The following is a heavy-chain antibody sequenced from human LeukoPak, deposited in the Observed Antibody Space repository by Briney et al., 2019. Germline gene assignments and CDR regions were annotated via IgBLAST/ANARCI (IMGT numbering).Heavy chain of an antibody. CDR3: AKERSRGVIIPYYFDY. D-gene: IGHD3-10*01. J-gene: IGHJ4*02. Sequence: EGSLRLSCAASGFTFSSYGMHWVRQAPGKGLEWVAIISYDGSNKYCADSVKGRFTISRDNSKNTLYLQMNSLRAEDTAVYYCAKERSRGVIIPYYFDYWGQGTLVTVSS. CDR1: GFTFSSYG. V-gene: IGHV3-30*18. CDR2: ISYDGSNK.